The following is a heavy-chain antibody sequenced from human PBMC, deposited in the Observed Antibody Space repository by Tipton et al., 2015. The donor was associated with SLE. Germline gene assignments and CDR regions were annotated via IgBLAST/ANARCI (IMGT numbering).Heavy chain of an antibody. Sequence: LRLSCAVYGGSFSGYYWSWIRQPPGKGLEWIGEINHSGSTNYNPSLKSRVTTSVDTSKNRFSLKLSSVTAADTAVYYCARRRGAYAGFDLWGRGTLVTVSS. J-gene: IGHJ2*01. CDR1: GGSFSGYY. CDR2: INHSGST. V-gene: IGHV4-34*01. D-gene: IGHD5-12*01. CDR3: ARRRGAYAGFDL.